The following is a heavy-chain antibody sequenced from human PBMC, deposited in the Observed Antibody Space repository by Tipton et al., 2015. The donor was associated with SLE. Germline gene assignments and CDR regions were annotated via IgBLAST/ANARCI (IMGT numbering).Heavy chain of an antibody. Sequence: TLSLTCTVSGGSISSDYWSWIRQPPGKGLEWIGYIYNSGRTNYSPSLKSRVTISVDTSKNQFSLKLGSVTAADTAVYYCARDKGYSSSPYYYYGLDVWGQGTTVTVSS. V-gene: IGHV4-59*01. CDR1: GGSISSDY. CDR3: ARDKGYSSSPYYYYGLDV. D-gene: IGHD6-13*01. J-gene: IGHJ6*02. CDR2: IYNSGRT.